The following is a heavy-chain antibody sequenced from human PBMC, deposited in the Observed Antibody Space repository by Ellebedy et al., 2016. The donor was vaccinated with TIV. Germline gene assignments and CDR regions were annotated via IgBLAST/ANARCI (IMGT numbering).Heavy chain of an antibody. CDR3: AKYRRELLEALMDV. D-gene: IGHD1-26*01. J-gene: IGHJ6*02. CDR1: EFTFSDYY. Sequence: GGSLRLSCAASEFTFSDYYMSWIRQAPRMGLEWVAYISTSGSTKYYADSVKGRFTISRDNSKNTLYLQMNSLRAEDTAVYYCAKYRRELLEALMDVWGQGTTVTVSS. CDR2: ISTSGSTK. V-gene: IGHV3-11*04.